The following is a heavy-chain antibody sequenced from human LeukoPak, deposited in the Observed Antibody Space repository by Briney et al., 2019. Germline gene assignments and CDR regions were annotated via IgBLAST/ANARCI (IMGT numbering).Heavy chain of an antibody. Sequence: VKPSETLSLTCTVSGGSISSYYWSWIRQPPGKGLEWIGYIYYSGSTNYNPSLKSRVTISVGTSKNQFSLKLSSVTAADTAVYYCARDTRLYSSGWIFFDYWGQGTLVTVSS. CDR2: IYYSGST. CDR1: GGSISSYY. CDR3: ARDTRLYSSGWIFFDY. D-gene: IGHD6-19*01. J-gene: IGHJ4*02. V-gene: IGHV4-59*01.